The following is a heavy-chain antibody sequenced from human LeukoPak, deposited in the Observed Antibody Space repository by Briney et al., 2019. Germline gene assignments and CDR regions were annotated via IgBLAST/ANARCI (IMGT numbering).Heavy chain of an antibody. V-gene: IGHV1-69*05. CDR3: ARVGPEMSTTGPFDY. J-gene: IGHJ4*02. CDR1: AAAFSSYA. D-gene: IGHD5-24*01. Sequence: SSETVCYKADAAAFSSYAISWVRQAPAPGLEWVGRIIPIVGAANYAQEVQGRVTITMDESTITVYMEQSRLRSEDTAVYYCARVGPEMSTTGPFDYWGQGTLVTVCS. CDR2: IIPIVGAA.